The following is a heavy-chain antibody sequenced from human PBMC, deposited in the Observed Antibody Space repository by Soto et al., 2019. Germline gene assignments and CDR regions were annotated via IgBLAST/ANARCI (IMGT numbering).Heavy chain of an antibody. Sequence: ASVKVSCKASGYTFTGYYMHWVRQAPGQGLEWMGWINPNSGGTNYAQKFQGWVTMTRDTSISTAYMELSRLRSDDTAVYYCARGHRDYDFWSGYYLFDYWGQGTLVTVSS. CDR2: INPNSGGT. J-gene: IGHJ4*02. D-gene: IGHD3-3*01. CDR3: ARGHRDYDFWSGYYLFDY. CDR1: GYTFTGYY. V-gene: IGHV1-2*04.